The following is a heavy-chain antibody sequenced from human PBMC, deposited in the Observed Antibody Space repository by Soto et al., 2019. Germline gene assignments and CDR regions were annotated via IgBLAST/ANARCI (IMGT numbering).Heavy chain of an antibody. D-gene: IGHD5-12*01. CDR2: IYYSGST. V-gene: IGHV4-39*01. J-gene: IGHJ6*02. CDR3: ARARCRSGYDFRVSWYYYYGMDV. CDR1: GGSISSSSYY. Sequence: SETLSLTCTVSGGSISSSSYYWGWIRQPPGKGLEWIGSIYYSGSTYYNPSLKSRVTISVDTSKNQFSLKLSSVTAADTAVYYCARARCRSGYDFRVSWYYYYGMDVWGQGTTVTVSS.